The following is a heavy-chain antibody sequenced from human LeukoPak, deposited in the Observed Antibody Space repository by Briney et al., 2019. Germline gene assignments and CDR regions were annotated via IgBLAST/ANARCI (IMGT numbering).Heavy chain of an antibody. CDR1: GFTFSSYA. V-gene: IGHV3-23*01. CDR3: AKGSTAMIYYYYYYMDV. CDR2: ISGSGGST. Sequence: PGGSLRLSCAASGFTFSSYAMSWVRQAPGKGLEWVSAISGSGGSTYYADSVKGRFTISRDHSKNTLYLQMNSLRAEDTAVYYCAKGSTAMIYYYYYYMDVWGKGTTVTVSS. J-gene: IGHJ6*03. D-gene: IGHD5-18*01.